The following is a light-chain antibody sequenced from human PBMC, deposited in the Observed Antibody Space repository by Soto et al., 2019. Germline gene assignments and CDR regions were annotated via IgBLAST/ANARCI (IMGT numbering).Light chain of an antibody. CDR2: DVS. V-gene: IGLV2-14*03. J-gene: IGLJ1*01. Sequence: QSALTQPASVSGSPGQSITISCTGTSSDVGGYNYVSWYQQLPGKAPKLIIYDVSSRPSGVSDRFAGSKSDNTASLTISGLLAEDEGDYFCSSYTSSTTLRLFGTGTKLTVL. CDR3: SSYTSSTTLRL. CDR1: SSDVGGYNY.